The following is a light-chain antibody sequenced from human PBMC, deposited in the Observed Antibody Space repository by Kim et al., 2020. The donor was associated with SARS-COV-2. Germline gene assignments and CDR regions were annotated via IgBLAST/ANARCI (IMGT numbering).Light chain of an antibody. CDR3: QVWDSSSDHAV. V-gene: IGLV3-21*03. Sequence: APGKTARITRGGNNIGSKSVHWYQQQPGQAPVLVVYDDSDRPSGIPERFSGSNSGNTVTLTISRVEAGDEADYYCQVWDSSSDHAVFGGGTQLTVL. CDR1: NIGSKS. J-gene: IGLJ7*01. CDR2: DDS.